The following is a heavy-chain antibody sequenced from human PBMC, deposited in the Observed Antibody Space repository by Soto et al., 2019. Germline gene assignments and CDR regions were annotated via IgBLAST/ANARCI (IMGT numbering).Heavy chain of an antibody. D-gene: IGHD3-10*01. V-gene: IGHV1-2*04. Sequence: QVQLVQSGAEVKKPGASVKVSCKASGYTFTGYYMHWVRQAPGQGLEWMGWINPNSGGTNYAQKFQGCVTMTRDTSFSTAYMELSRLRSDDTALYYCARDHYYGSGSQNIRADGLDVWGQGTTVTVSS. CDR2: INPNSGGT. CDR3: ARDHYYGSGSQNIRADGLDV. CDR1: GYTFTGYY. J-gene: IGHJ6*02.